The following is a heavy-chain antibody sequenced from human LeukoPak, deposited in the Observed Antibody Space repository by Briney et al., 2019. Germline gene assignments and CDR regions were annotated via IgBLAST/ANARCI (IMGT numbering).Heavy chain of an antibody. J-gene: IGHJ6*04. D-gene: IGHD1-1*01. CDR1: GFTFSSYG. V-gene: IGHV3-30*18. CDR3: AKDREERRSKNYGMDV. CDR2: ISYDGSNK. Sequence: PGGSLRPSCAASGFTFSSYGMHWVRQAPGKGLEWVAVISYDGSNKYYADSVKGRFTISRDNSKNTLYLEMNSLRAEDTAVYYCAKDREERRSKNYGMDVWGKGTTVTVPS.